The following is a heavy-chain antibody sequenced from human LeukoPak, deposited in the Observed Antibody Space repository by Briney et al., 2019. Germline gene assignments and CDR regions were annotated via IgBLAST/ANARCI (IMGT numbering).Heavy chain of an antibody. CDR1: GFTFSSYA. D-gene: IGHD2-2*01. J-gene: IGHJ4*02. V-gene: IGHV3-23*01. CDR3: AKDAPVNIVVVPAANS. CDR2: ISGSGSST. Sequence: GGSLRLSCAASGFTFSSYAMSWVRQAPGKGLEWVSAISGSGSSTYYADSVKGRFTISRDNSKNTLYPQMNSLRAEDTAVYYCAKDAPVNIVVVPAANSWGQGTLVTVSS.